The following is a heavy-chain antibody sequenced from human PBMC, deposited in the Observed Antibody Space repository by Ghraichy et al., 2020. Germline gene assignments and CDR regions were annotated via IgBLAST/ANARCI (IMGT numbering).Heavy chain of an antibody. D-gene: IGHD5-12*01. CDR1: GGSISSDY. Sequence: SETLSLTCTVSGGSISSDYWSWIRQPPGKGLEWIGYIYYSGNTNYNPSLKSRVTISVDTSKNQFSLKLSSVTAADTAVYYCASFRRGYSDYDWYYYGMDVWGPGTTVTVSS. CDR2: IYYSGNT. CDR3: ASFRRGYSDYDWYYYGMDV. J-gene: IGHJ6*02. V-gene: IGHV4-59*01.